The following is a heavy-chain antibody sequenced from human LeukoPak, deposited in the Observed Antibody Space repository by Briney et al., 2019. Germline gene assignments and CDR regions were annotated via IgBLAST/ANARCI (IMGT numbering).Heavy chain of an antibody. CDR2: VNSDGSRT. Sequence: PGGSLRLSCAASGFSFSSYWVHWVRQAPGKGLVWVSRVNSDGSRTTYADSVKGRFTISRDNAKNSLYLQMNSLRDEDTAVYYCARGRYDILTGYFRGEYFKHWGQGTLVTVSS. D-gene: IGHD3-9*01. J-gene: IGHJ1*01. CDR3: ARGRYDILTGYFRGEYFKH. CDR1: GFSFSSYW. V-gene: IGHV3-74*01.